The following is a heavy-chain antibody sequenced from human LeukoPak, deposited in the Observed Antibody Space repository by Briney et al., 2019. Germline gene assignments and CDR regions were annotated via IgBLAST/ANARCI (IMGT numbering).Heavy chain of an antibody. Sequence: SGGSLRLSCAVSGITLSNYGVSWVRQAPGKGLEWVAGISDSGGRTNYADSVKGRFTVSGVSSKNTVYLQMSSLRSEDTAAYYWARVRRHVLWTCLDYWGQGTLVTVSS. J-gene: IGHJ4*02. CDR3: ARVRRHVLWTCLDY. D-gene: IGHD2-2*01. CDR1: GITLSNYG. CDR2: ISDSGGRT. V-gene: IGHV3-23*01.